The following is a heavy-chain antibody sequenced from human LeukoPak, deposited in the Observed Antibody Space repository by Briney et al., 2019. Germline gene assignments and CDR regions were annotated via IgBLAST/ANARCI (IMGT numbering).Heavy chain of an antibody. V-gene: IGHV1-8*02. CDR3: ARGYGYSGYDFDY. CDR1: GYTFTYRS. Sequence: ASVKVSCTASGYTFTYRSLNWVRQATGQGLEWMGWMNPNSGNTGYAQKFQGRVTMTRNTSISTAYMELSSLRSEDTAVYYCARGYGYSGYDFDYWGQGTLVTVSS. CDR2: MNPNSGNT. D-gene: IGHD5-12*01. J-gene: IGHJ4*02.